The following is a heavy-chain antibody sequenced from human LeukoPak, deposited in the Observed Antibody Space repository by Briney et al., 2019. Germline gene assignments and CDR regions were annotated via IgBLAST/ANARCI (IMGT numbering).Heavy chain of an antibody. Sequence: KTSQTLSLTCTVSGGSISSGHYYWNWIRQPPGKGLEWIGYIYYSGSTYYNPSLKSRVTISLNTSKNQFSLKLSSVTAADTAVYYCARHSSDFWSGYYTNYYGVDVWGRGTTVTVSS. D-gene: IGHD3-3*01. J-gene: IGHJ6*02. CDR1: GGSISSGHYY. CDR2: IYYSGST. V-gene: IGHV4-30-4*01. CDR3: ARHSSDFWSGYYTNYYGVDV.